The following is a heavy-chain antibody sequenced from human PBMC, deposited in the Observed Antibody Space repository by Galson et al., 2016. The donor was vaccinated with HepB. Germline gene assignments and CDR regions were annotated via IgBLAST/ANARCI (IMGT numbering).Heavy chain of an antibody. CDR1: GFTFSSYG. V-gene: IGHV3-30*18. D-gene: IGHD2/OR15-2a*01. Sequence: SLRLSCAASGFTFSSYGMHWVRQAPGKGLEWVAVTSYDGSNKYYADSVKGRFTISRDNSKNTVLLQMNSLRAEDTAVYYCAKDRSGRFYFPSGDFDYWGQGALVTVSS. CDR2: TSYDGSNK. CDR3: AKDRSGRFYFPSGDFDY. J-gene: IGHJ4*02.